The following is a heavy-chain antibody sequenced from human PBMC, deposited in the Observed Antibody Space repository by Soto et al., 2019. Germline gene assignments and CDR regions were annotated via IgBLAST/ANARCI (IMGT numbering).Heavy chain of an antibody. Sequence: SETLSLTCTVSGGSISSSSYYWGWFRQPPGKGLEWIGSIYYSGSTYYNPSLKSRVTISVDTSKNQFSLKLSSVAAADTAVYYCARRRSSYYYYGMDVWGQGTTVT. CDR2: IYYSGST. CDR1: GGSISSSSYY. V-gene: IGHV4-39*01. CDR3: ARRRSSYYYYGMDV. J-gene: IGHJ6*02.